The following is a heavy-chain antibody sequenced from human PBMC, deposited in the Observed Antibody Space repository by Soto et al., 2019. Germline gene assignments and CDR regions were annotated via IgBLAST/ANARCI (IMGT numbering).Heavy chain of an antibody. CDR1: GGTFSSYA. CDR2: IIPIFGTA. D-gene: IGHD5-12*01. Sequence: ASVKVSCKASGGTFSSYAISWVRQAPGQGLEWMGGIIPIFGTANYAQKFQGRVTITADESTSTAYMELSSLRSEDTAVYYCARVGYSGYEPGIAVADTLGDYWGQGTLVTVSS. J-gene: IGHJ4*02. V-gene: IGHV1-69*13. CDR3: ARVGYSGYEPGIAVADTLGDY.